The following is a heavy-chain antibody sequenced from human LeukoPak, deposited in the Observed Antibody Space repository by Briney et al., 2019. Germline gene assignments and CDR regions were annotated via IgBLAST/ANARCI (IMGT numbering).Heavy chain of an antibody. D-gene: IGHD5-18*01. CDR1: GYTFTSYG. CDR3: ARAIRNTAMVPFDY. V-gene: IGHV1-18*01. CDR2: ISAYNGNT. Sequence: GASVKVSCKASGYTFTSYGISWVRQAPGQGLEWMGWISAYNGNTNYAQNLQGRVTMHTDTSTSTAYMEPRSLRSEDTAVYYCARAIRNTAMVPFDYWGQGTLVTVSS. J-gene: IGHJ4*02.